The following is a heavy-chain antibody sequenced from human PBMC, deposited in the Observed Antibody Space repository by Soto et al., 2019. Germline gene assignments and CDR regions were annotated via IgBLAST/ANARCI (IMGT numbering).Heavy chain of an antibody. D-gene: IGHD3-22*01. CDR1: GGSISSGGYY. V-gene: IGHV4-31*03. J-gene: IGHJ4*02. Sequence: SETLSLTCTVSGGSISSGGYYWSWIRQHPGKGLEWIGYIYYSGSTYYNPSLKSRVTISVDTSKNQFSLKLSSVTAADTAVYYCARDQRRLSDSSGPGGLDYWGQGTLVTVSS. CDR3: ARDQRRLSDSSGPGGLDY. CDR2: IYYSGST.